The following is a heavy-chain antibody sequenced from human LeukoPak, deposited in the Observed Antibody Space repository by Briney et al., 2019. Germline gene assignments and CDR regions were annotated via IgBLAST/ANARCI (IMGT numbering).Heavy chain of an antibody. D-gene: IGHD2-21*02. CDR2: ISGGGDIT. Sequence: GGSLRLSCAASGFNFANHAMSWVRQTPGKGLEWVSAISGGGDITYYADSVTGRFSISRDNSKDTLFLQMHSLRPGDTAVYYCVREDTPATANYWGQGTLVTISS. CDR1: GFNFANHA. CDR3: VREDTPATANY. V-gene: IGHV3-23*01. J-gene: IGHJ4*02.